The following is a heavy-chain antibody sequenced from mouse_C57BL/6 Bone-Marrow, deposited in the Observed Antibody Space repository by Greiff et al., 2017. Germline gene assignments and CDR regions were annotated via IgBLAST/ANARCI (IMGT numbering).Heavy chain of an antibody. V-gene: IGHV1-64*01. D-gene: IGHD2-4*01. Sequence: QVQLQQPGAELVKPGASVKLSCKASGYTFTSYWMHWVKQRPGQGLEWIGMIHPNSGSTNYNEKFKSKATLTVDQSSSTAYMQLSSLPSEVSAVYCGASGLRRRGCFAYWGQGTLVTVSA. CDR1: GYTFTSYW. CDR3: ASGLRRRGCFAY. CDR2: IHPNSGST. J-gene: IGHJ3*01.